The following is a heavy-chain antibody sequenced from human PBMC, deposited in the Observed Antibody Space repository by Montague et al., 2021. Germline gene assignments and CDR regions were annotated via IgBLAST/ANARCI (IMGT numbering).Heavy chain of an antibody. CDR2: IYYSGST. CDR1: GGSISSTAYY. V-gene: IGHV4-31*11. D-gene: IGHD4-17*01. Sequence: TLSLTCAVSGGSISSTAYYWSWIRQHPGKGLEWIGYIYYSGSTYYNLSLKSRVTISVDTSQNKFSLNLNSVTAADTAVYYCARVGATATAPFDFWGQGTLVTVSS. CDR3: ARVGATATAPFDF. J-gene: IGHJ4*02.